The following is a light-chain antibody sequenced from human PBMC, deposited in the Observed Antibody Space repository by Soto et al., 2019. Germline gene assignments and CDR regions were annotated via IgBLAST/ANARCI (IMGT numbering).Light chain of an antibody. CDR1: SSALGSYRL. J-gene: IGLJ1*01. Sequence: QSALTQPASVSGSRGQSITISCTGSSSALGSYRLVSWYQHHPGKVPKLIIYEGSKRPSGVSNRFSGSEPGNTASLTISGLQAEDEADYYCFSSAPNRTIVFGTGTKLTVL. CDR2: EGS. V-gene: IGLV2-23*01. CDR3: FSSAPNRTIV.